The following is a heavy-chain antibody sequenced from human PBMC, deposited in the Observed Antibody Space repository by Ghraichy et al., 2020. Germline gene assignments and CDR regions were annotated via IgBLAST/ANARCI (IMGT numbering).Heavy chain of an antibody. CDR1: GFIFGDYA. CDR2: IRSKTYGATT. Sequence: GESLRLSCTASGFIFGDYAMSWVRQAPGKGLEWVSYIRSKTYGATTEYDASVNGRFTVSRDDSKTIVYLQMDSLKTEDTAVYYCSRRGRGPSAVATGRGDPPDYWGQGTRVTVSS. V-gene: IGHV3-49*04. CDR3: SRRGRGPSAVATGRGDPPDY. J-gene: IGHJ4*02. D-gene: IGHD2-21*02.